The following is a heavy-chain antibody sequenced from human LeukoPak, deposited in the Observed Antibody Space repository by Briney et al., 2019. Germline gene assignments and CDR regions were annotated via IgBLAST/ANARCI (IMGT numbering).Heavy chain of an antibody. Sequence: GGSLRLPCTASGFAFDEHGMSWVRQVPGKGLEWVSGINWSGGSTGYADPLRGRFTISRDNAKNSLYLQMDSLRAEDTALYYCARAPITSPFYFDYWGRGTLVTVSS. J-gene: IGHJ4*02. D-gene: IGHD2-2*01. CDR3: ARAPITSPFYFDY. CDR2: INWSGGST. V-gene: IGHV3-20*04. CDR1: GFAFDEHG.